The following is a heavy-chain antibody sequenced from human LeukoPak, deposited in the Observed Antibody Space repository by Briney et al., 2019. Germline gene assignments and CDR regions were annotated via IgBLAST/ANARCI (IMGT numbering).Heavy chain of an antibody. Sequence: GGSLRLSCATSGFTFSKAWMSWVSQAPGKGLEWVGRIKSKSAGGTADYTPPVQGRFTISRDDSKNSLFLQMNCVKTEDTAVYYCTTHSLGGSTWYTFDFWGQGTLVTVSS. D-gene: IGHD6-13*01. J-gene: IGHJ4*02. CDR1: GFTFSKAW. CDR3: TTHSLGGSTWYTFDF. CDR2: IKSKSAGGTA. V-gene: IGHV3-15*01.